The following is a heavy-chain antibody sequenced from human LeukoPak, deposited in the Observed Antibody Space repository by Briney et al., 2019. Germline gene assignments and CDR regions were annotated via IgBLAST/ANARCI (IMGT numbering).Heavy chain of an antibody. Sequence: GGSLRLSCAAFGFTFGNYGMSWVRQAPGKGLEWVANIKQDGSEKYYVDSVKGRFTISRDNAKNSLYLQMNSLRAEDTAVYYCARDRLLRYFDWPSGDYWGQGTLVTVSS. D-gene: IGHD3-9*01. J-gene: IGHJ4*02. V-gene: IGHV3-7*01. CDR3: ARDRLLRYFDWPSGDY. CDR2: IKQDGSEK. CDR1: GFTFGNYG.